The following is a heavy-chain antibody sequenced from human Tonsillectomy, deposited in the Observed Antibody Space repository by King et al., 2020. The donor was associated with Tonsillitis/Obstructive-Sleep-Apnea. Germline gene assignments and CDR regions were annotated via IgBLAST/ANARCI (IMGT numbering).Heavy chain of an antibody. CDR3: ARDMVLEAGGDAFDI. V-gene: IGHV4-59*01. CDR2: IYNRGST. Sequence: VQLQESGPGLVKPSETLSLTCTVSGGSISSYYWSWIRQPPGKGLEWIGYIYNRGSTNNNPSLKSRVTISEDTSKNQFSLKLSSVTAADTAVYYCARDMVLEAGGDAFDIWGQGTMVTVSS. D-gene: IGHD2-8*01. J-gene: IGHJ3*02. CDR1: GGSISSYY.